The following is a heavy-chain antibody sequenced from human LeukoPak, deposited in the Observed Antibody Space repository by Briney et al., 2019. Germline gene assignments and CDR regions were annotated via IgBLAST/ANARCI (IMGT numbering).Heavy chain of an antibody. J-gene: IGHJ3*02. Sequence: GGSLRLSCAASGFTFSSYSMNWARQAPGKGLEWVSSISSSSSYIYYADSVKGRFTISRDNAKNSLYLQMNNLRAEDTAVYYCARVWEPGDYTAFDIWGQGTMVTVSS. CDR2: ISSSSSYI. CDR3: ARVWEPGDYTAFDI. CDR1: GFTFSSYS. V-gene: IGHV3-21*01. D-gene: IGHD4-17*01.